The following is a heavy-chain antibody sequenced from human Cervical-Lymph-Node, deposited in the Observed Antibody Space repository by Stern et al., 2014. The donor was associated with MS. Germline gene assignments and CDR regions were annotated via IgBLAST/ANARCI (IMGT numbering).Heavy chain of an antibody. V-gene: IGHV3-30-3*01. Sequence: VQLVESGGGVVQPGRSLRLSCAASGFTLSSNAVHWVRQAPGKRLAWWAVISYDGSNYYYADSVKGRFTISRDNSKNTVYLQMNSLRPEDTAVYYCARVGGYCSSTSCYPDYWGQGTLVTVSS. D-gene: IGHD2-2*01. J-gene: IGHJ4*02. CDR1: GFTLSSNA. CDR3: ARVGGYCSSTSCYPDY. CDR2: ISYDGSNY.